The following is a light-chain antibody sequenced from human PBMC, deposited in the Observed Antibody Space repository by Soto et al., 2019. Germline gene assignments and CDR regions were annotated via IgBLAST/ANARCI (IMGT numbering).Light chain of an antibody. Sequence: QSALTQPRSVSGSPGQSVTISCTGTSSDVGGYHYVSWYQQHPDKAPKLMIYDVNKWPSGVPDRFSGSKSGNTASLTISGLQADDEADYYCCSYAGSYTWVFGGGTKLTVL. V-gene: IGLV2-11*01. CDR3: CSYAGSYTWV. CDR1: SSDVGGYHY. J-gene: IGLJ3*02. CDR2: DVN.